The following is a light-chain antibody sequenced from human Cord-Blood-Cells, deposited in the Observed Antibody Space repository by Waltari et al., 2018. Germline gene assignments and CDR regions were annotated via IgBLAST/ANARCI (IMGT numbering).Light chain of an antibody. V-gene: IGKV4-1*01. J-gene: IGKJ5*01. CDR1: QSVLYSSNNKNY. Sequence: DIVMNQSPDSLAVSLVERATINCKSSQSVLYSSNNKNYLAWYQQKPGQPPKLLIYWASTRESGVPDRFSGSGSGTDFTLTISSLQAEDVAVYYCQQYYSTPITFGQGTRLEIK. CDR3: QQYYSTPIT. CDR2: WAS.